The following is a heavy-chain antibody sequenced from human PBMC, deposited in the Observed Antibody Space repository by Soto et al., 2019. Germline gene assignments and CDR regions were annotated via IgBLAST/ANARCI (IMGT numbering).Heavy chain of an antibody. CDR3: ARKILGSTTRPNYWYFDL. J-gene: IGHJ2*01. D-gene: IGHD7-27*01. CDR1: GFTFINYA. V-gene: IGHV3-23*01. CDR2: ISGGGDAA. Sequence: EVQVLESGGGLVQPGGSLRLSCAGSGFTFINYAMNWVRQAPGKGLEWVSSISGGGDAAFFPDSVRGRFTISRDNSKNTVTRQMNSLGVDDTAVYSCARKILGSTTRPNYWYFDLWGRGTLVTVSS.